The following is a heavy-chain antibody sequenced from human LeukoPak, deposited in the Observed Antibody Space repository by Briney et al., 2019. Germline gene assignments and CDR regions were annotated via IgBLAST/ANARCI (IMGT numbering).Heavy chain of an antibody. J-gene: IGHJ4*02. D-gene: IGHD3-16*01. CDR1: GFTFSSYY. V-gene: IGHV3-21*01. CDR3: ARAWALDY. CDR2: ISGSETYI. Sequence: GGSLRLTCAASGFTFSSYYLTWVRQAPGKGLEWVSSISGSETYIHYADSVKGRFTISRDNANSSLYLQLNSLRAEDTAVYYCARAWALDYWGQGTLVTVSS.